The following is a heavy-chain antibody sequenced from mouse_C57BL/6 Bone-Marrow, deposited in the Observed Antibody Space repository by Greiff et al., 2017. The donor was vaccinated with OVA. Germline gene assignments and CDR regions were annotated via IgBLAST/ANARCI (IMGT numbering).Heavy chain of an antibody. D-gene: IGHD1-1*01. CDR2: IFPGSGST. V-gene: IGHV1-75*01. CDR1: GYTFTDYY. CDR3: ARWGYYGRGWYFDV. Sequence: VKLQESGPELVKPGASVKISCKASGYTFTDYYINWVKQRPGQGLEWIGWIFPGSGSTYYNEKFKGKATLTVDKSSSTAYMLLSSLTSEDSAVYFCARWGYYGRGWYFDVWGTGTTVTVSS. J-gene: IGHJ1*03.